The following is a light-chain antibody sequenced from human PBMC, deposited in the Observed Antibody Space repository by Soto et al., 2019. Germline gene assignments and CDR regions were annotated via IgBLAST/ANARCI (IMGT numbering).Light chain of an antibody. V-gene: IGKV3D-20*02. CDR3: QQRANWPPVT. CDR2: DAS. CDR1: QSVSSSY. Sequence: EIVLTQSPGTLSLSPGERATLSCRASQSVSSSYLAWYQQKPGQAPRLLIYDASKRATGIPARFSGSGSGTDFTLTISTLEPEDFAVYFCQQRANWPPVTFGQGTQVEMK. J-gene: IGKJ1*01.